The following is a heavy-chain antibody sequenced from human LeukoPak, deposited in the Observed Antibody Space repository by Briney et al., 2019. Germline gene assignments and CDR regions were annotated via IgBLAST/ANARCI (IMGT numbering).Heavy chain of an antibody. CDR1: GYTFTSYY. CDR3: ARGGEMVTMINGFQH. CDR2: INPSGGST. V-gene: IGHV1-46*03. J-gene: IGHJ1*01. Sequence: ASVKVSCKASGYTFTSYYMHWVRQAPGQGLEWMGIINPSGGSTSYAQKFQGRVTMTRDTSTSTVYLELSSLISEAAAVYYCARGGEMVTMINGFQHWGQGTLVTVSS. D-gene: IGHD3-22*01.